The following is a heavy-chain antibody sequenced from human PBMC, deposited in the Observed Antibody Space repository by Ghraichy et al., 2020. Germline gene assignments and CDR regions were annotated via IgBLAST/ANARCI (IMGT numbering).Heavy chain of an antibody. D-gene: IGHD4-23*01. CDR2: INSGSSTI. CDR1: GFTFNTYH. Sequence: GESLNISCEASGFTFNTYHMSWVRQAPGKGLEWVSYINSGSSTIYYANSVKGRFTISRDNAKNSLYLQMNSLRDEDTAVYYCARDSNYGGTFDHWGQGTLVTFSA. CDR3: ARDSNYGGTFDH. J-gene: IGHJ4*02. V-gene: IGHV3-48*02.